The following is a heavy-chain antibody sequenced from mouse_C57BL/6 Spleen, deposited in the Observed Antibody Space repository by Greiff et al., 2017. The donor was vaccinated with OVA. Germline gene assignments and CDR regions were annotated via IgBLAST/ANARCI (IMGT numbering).Heavy chain of an antibody. D-gene: IGHD2-5*01. CDR1: GYTFTSYG. J-gene: IGHJ4*01. CDR3: AEDYSNYRAMDY. V-gene: IGHV1-81*01. Sequence: VKLVESGAELARPGASVKLSCKASGYTFTSYGISWVKQRTGQGLEWIGEIYPRSGNTYYNEKFKGKATLTADKSSSTAYMELRSLTSEDSAVYFCAEDYSNYRAMDYWGQGTSVTVSS. CDR2: IYPRSGNT.